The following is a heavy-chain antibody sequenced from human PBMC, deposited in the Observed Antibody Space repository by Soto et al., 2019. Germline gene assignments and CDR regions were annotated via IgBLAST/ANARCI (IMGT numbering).Heavy chain of an antibody. Sequence: GGSLRLSCAASGFTFSSYAMSWVRQAPGKALEWVSGISGSGCSTYYADSVKGRFTISRDNSKTTLYLQMNSLRAEDTAVYYFTKAPRITIFGVAPLGDYMEVWRQGTTVTASS. CDR1: GFTFSSYA. CDR2: ISGSGCST. D-gene: IGHD3-3*01. J-gene: IGHJ6*01. CDR3: TKAPRITIFGVAPLGDYMEV. V-gene: IGHV3-23*01.